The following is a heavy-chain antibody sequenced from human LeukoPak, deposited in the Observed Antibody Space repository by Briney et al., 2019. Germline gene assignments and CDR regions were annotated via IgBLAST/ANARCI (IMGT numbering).Heavy chain of an antibody. CDR1: GYTFTGYY. CDR2: INTDSGGT. D-gene: IGHD2-2*01. V-gene: IGHV1-2*02. CDR3: ARGLRGSPAFDY. J-gene: IGHJ4*02. Sequence: ASVKVSCKASGYTFTGYYIHWVRQAPGQGLEWMGWINTDSGGTKYAQKFQGRVTMTRDTSISTAYMELSRLRSDDTAVYYCARGLRGSPAFDYWGQGTLVTVSS.